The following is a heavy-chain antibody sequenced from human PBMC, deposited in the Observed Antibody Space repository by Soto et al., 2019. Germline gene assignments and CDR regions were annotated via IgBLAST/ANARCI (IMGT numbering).Heavy chain of an antibody. CDR1: GFTFSSYA. D-gene: IGHD3-9*01. Sequence: GGSLRLCCAASGFTFSSYAMSWVRQAPGKGLEWVSAISGSGGSTYYADSVKGRFTISRDNSKNTLYLQMNSLRAEDTAVYYCAKGAGLYYDILTGYYNPKYYFDYWGQGTLVTVSS. J-gene: IGHJ4*02. V-gene: IGHV3-23*01. CDR3: AKGAGLYYDILTGYYNPKYYFDY. CDR2: ISGSGGST.